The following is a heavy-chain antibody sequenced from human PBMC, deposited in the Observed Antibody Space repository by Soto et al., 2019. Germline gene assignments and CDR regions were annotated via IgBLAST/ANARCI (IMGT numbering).Heavy chain of an antibody. Sequence: EVQLVESGGGLVQPGGSLSLSCAASGFAFSSDWMQWVRQAPGQGPVWVSRISSDGRNTTYADFVKGRFTIARDNAENTLHLQMTSLTDADTSVYYWIKASTVTGVGGYRWGQGTLVTVSS. CDR2: ISSDGRNT. CDR3: IKASTVTGVGGYR. V-gene: IGHV3-74*01. CDR1: GFAFSSDW. D-gene: IGHD6-19*01. J-gene: IGHJ5*02.